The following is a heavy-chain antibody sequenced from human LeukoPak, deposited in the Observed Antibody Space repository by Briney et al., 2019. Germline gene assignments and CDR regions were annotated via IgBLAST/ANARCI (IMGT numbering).Heavy chain of an antibody. CDR1: GFTFSAYD. CDR3: AKTRPLDSSSWSHGDY. V-gene: IGHV3-48*01. CDR2: ISSSGSSL. Sequence: GGSLRLSCAASGFTFSAYDMNWVRQAPGKGLEWVSYISSSGSSLYYADSVKGRFTISRDNSKNTLYLQMNSLRAEDTAVYYCAKTRPLDSSSWSHGDYWGQGTLVTVSS. D-gene: IGHD6-13*01. J-gene: IGHJ4*02.